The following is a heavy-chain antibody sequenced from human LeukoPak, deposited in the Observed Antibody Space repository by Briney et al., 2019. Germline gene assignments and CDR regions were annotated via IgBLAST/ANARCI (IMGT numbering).Heavy chain of an antibody. CDR3: ARDYAPYCSSTSCPPDY. CDR2: ISAYNGNT. CDR1: GCTFTSYG. J-gene: IGHJ4*02. Sequence: GASVKVSCKASGCTFTSYGISWVRQAPGQGLEWMGWISAYNGNTNYAQKLQGRVTMTTDTSTSTAYMELRSLRSDDTAVYYCARDYAPYCSSTSCPPDYWGQGTLVTVSS. V-gene: IGHV1-18*01. D-gene: IGHD2-2*01.